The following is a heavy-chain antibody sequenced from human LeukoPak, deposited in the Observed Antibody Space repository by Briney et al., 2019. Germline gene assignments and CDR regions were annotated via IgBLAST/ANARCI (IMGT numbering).Heavy chain of an antibody. CDR2: IYSGGST. CDR1: GFTVSSNY. CDR3: AKAPDYYDSSGYYQRWYYFDY. V-gene: IGHV3-53*05. Sequence: GGSLRLSCAASGFTVSSNYMSWVRQAPGKGLEWVSVIYSGGSTYYADSVKGRFTISRDNSKNTLYLQMNSLRAEDTAVYYCAKAPDYYDSSGYYQRWYYFDYWGQGTLVTVSS. J-gene: IGHJ4*02. D-gene: IGHD3-22*01.